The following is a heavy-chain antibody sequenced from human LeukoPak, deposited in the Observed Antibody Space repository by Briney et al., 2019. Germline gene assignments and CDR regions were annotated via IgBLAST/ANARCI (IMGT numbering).Heavy chain of an antibody. V-gene: IGHV4-39*01. D-gene: IGHD3/OR15-3a*01. CDR2: MHYGGST. CDR3: ARHIYDRTGRPFDY. CDR1: GDSISSGSYY. Sequence: PSQTLSPTCTVSGDSISSGSYYWDWIRQPLGKGLEWIGCMHYGGSTDYNPSLKRRATISADTSKNQFSLRLYSVTAADTAVYYCARHIYDRTGRPFDYWGQGTLLTVSS. J-gene: IGHJ4*02.